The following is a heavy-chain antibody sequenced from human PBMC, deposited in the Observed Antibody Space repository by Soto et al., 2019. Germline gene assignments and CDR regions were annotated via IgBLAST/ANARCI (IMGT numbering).Heavy chain of an antibody. V-gene: IGHV3-7*01. D-gene: IGHD2-2*01. J-gene: IGHJ6*02. CDR2: IKQDGSEK. CDR3: ARVXGGCTSASCYDYYYAYGMDV. Sequence: PGGSLRLSCTASGLRFSRYWMSWVRHAPGKGLQWVANIKQDGSEKFYVDSVKGRFTISRDNAKTSLYLQLNSLRAGDTAVYYCARVXGGCTSASCYDYYYAYGMDVWGPGTTVTVS. CDR1: GLRFSRYW.